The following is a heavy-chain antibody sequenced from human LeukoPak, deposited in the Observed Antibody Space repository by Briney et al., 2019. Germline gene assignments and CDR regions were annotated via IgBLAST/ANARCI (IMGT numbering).Heavy chain of an antibody. D-gene: IGHD4-17*01. CDR3: ARGYGDYVAAFDI. V-gene: IGHV1-69*13. Sequence: GASVKVSCEASGGTFSSYAISWVRQATGQGLEWMGGIIPIFGTANYAQKFQGRVTITADESTSTAYMELSSLRSEDTAVYYCARGYGDYVAAFDIWGQGTMVTVSS. CDR1: GGTFSSYA. CDR2: IIPIFGTA. J-gene: IGHJ3*02.